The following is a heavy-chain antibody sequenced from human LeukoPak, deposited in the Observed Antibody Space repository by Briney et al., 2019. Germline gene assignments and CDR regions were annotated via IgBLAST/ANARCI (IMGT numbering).Heavy chain of an antibody. Sequence: ASVKVSCKASGGTFSSYAISWVRQAPGQGLEWMGGIIPIFGTANYAQKFQGRVTMTTDTSTSTAYMELRSLRSDDTAVYYCARALHCSSTSCYGLYYMDVWGKGTTVTISS. CDR3: ARALHCSSTSCYGLYYMDV. CDR1: GGTFSSYA. J-gene: IGHJ6*03. D-gene: IGHD2-2*01. CDR2: IIPIFGTA. V-gene: IGHV1-69*05.